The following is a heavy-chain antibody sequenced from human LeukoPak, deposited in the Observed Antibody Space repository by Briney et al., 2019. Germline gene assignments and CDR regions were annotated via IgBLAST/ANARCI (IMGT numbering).Heavy chain of an antibody. J-gene: IGHJ4*02. V-gene: IGHV1-24*01. CDR2: FDPEDGET. CDR1: GYTLTELS. D-gene: IGHD3-10*01. Sequence: ASVKASCKVSGYTLTELSMHWVRQAPGKGLEWMGGFDPEDGETIYAQKFQGRVTMTEDTSTDTAYMELSSLRSEDTAVYYCATGVNTMVRGIHIDYWGQGTLVTVSS. CDR3: ATGVNTMVRGIHIDY.